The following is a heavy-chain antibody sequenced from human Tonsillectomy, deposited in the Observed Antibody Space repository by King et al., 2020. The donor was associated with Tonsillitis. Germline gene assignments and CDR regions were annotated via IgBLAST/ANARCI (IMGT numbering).Heavy chain of an antibody. Sequence: VQLVESGGGLVQPGGSLRLSCAASGFTVSANYMGWVRQPPGKVLEWVSVTYRGTYRHYADSVKGRFTISADSSKNTRYLQINSLRAEDTAVYYCTRDHLPASYYYMDVWGKGTTVTVSS. V-gene: IGHV3-66*01. CDR3: TRDHLPASYYYMDV. CDR1: GFTVSANY. J-gene: IGHJ6*03. CDR2: TYRGTYR.